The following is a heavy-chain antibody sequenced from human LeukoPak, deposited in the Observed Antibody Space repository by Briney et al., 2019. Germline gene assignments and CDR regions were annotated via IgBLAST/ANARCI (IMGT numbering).Heavy chain of an antibody. V-gene: IGHV1-69*04. J-gene: IGHJ4*02. CDR1: GGTFSSYA. D-gene: IGHD3-22*01. CDR2: IIPTLGIA. CDR3: ARVARYYYDSSGPYYFDY. Sequence: SVKVSCKASGGTFSSYAISWVRQAPGQGLEWMGRIIPTLGIANYAQKFQGRVTITADKSTSTTYMELSSLRSEDTAVYYCARVARYYYDSSGPYYFDYWGQGTLVTVSS.